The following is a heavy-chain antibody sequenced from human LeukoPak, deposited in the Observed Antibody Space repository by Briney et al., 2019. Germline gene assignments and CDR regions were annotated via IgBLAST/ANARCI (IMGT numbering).Heavy chain of an antibody. CDR1: GFTVSSNY. D-gene: IGHD7-27*01. CDR2: IYSGGTT. J-gene: IGHJ3*02. CDR3: ARETGDDAFDI. V-gene: IGHV3-66*01. Sequence: PGGSLRLSCAASGFTVSSNYMSWVRQAPGKGLEWVSVIYSGGTTYYADSVKGRFTISRDNSKKTLYLQMNSLRAKDTAVYYCARETGDDAFDIWGQGTMVTVSS.